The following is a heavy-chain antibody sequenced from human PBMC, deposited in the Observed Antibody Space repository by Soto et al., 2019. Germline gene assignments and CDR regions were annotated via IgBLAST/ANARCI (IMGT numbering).Heavy chain of an antibody. CDR1: GDSINSGGYS. V-gene: IGHV4-30-2*01. D-gene: IGHD5-18*01. Sequence: TLSLTCAVSGDSINSGGYSWSWIRQPPGKGLEWIGFIYHSGSTYYNPSLKSRVTISVDTSKNQFSLKLSSVTAADTAIYYCARGDTVITPFDYWGQGTLVTVSS. CDR3: ARGDTVITPFDY. J-gene: IGHJ4*02. CDR2: IYHSGST.